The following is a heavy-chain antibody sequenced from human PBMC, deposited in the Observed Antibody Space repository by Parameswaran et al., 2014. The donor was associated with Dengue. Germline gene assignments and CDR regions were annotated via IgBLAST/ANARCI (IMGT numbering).Heavy chain of an antibody. V-gene: IGHV4-34*01. Sequence: ASETLSLTCAVYGGSFSGYYWSWIRQPPGKGLEWIGEINHSGSTNYNPSLKSRVTISVDTSKNQFSLKLSSVTAADTAVYYCARGLGRYYYGSAYYFDYWGQGTLVTVSS. D-gene: IGHD3-10*01. J-gene: IGHJ4*02. CDR3: ARGLGRYYYGSAYYFDY. CDR1: GGSFSGYY. CDR2: INHSGST.